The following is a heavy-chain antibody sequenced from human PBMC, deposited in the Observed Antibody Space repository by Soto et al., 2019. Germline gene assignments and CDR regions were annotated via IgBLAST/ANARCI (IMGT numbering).Heavy chain of an antibody. V-gene: IGHV3-30*18. D-gene: IGHD5-18*01. CDR3: AKARVDTAMVPQLDY. Sequence: PVGSLRLSCAASGFTFSSYGMHWVRQAPGKGLEGVAVISYDGSNKYYADSVKGRFTISRDNSKNTLYLQMNSLRAEDTAVYYCAKARVDTAMVPQLDYWGQGTLVTVSS. CDR2: ISYDGSNK. CDR1: GFTFSSYG. J-gene: IGHJ4*02.